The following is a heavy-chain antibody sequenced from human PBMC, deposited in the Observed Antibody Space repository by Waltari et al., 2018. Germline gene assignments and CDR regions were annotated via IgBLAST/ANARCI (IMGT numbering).Heavy chain of an antibody. V-gene: IGHV1-2*02. CDR2: INPNSGGT. CDR3: ARRLDKHRPFDY. CDR1: GYTFTGYY. Sequence: QVQLVQSGAEVKKPGASVKVSCNASGYTFTGYYMLRVRPAPGQGLEWMGWINPNSGGTNYAQKFQGRVTMTRDTSISTAYMELSRLRSDDTAVYYCARRLDKHRPFDYWGQGTLVTVSS. J-gene: IGHJ4*02. D-gene: IGHD1-1*01.